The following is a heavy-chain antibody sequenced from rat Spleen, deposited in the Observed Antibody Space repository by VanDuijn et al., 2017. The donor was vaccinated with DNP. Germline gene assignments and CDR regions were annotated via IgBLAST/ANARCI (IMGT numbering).Heavy chain of an antibody. CDR2: IIYDGSRT. J-gene: IGHJ2*01. Sequence: EVQLVESGGGLVQPGRSLKLSCAASGFTFSDYNMAWVRQAPKKGLEWVATIIYDGSRTYYRDSVKGRFTISRDNAKSTLYMQMDSVRSEDTATYYWATAGYWGQGVMVTVSS. V-gene: IGHV5S10*01. CDR1: GFTFSDYN. CDR3: ATAGY.